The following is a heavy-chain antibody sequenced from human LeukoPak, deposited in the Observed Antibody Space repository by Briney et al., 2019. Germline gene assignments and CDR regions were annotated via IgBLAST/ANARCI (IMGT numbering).Heavy chain of an antibody. Sequence: PSETLSLTCTVSGGSISSGGYYWSWIRQPAGKGLEWIGRIYTSGSTNYNSSLKSRVTISVDTSKNQFSLKLSSVTAADTAVYYCARDLGGGDSYWGQGTLVTVSS. D-gene: IGHD2-21*01. CDR1: GGSISSGGYY. J-gene: IGHJ4*02. V-gene: IGHV4-61*02. CDR2: IYTSGST. CDR3: ARDLGGGDSY.